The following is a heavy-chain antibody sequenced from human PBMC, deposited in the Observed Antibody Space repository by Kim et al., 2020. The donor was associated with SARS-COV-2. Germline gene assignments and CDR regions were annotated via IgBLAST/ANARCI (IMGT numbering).Heavy chain of an antibody. J-gene: IGHJ3*02. CDR2: ISSSSSYI. CDR3: ARDPLRIVVVYGANDAFDI. Sequence: GGSLRLSCAASGFTFSSYSMNWARHAPPQGPEWVSSISSSSSYIYYADPVKGRSTTSRANAKNSLYLQMNSLRAEDTAVCSCARDPLRIVVVYGANDAFDIGGQGTMVTVSS. CDR1: GFTFSSYS. D-gene: IGHD3-22*01. V-gene: IGHV3-21*01.